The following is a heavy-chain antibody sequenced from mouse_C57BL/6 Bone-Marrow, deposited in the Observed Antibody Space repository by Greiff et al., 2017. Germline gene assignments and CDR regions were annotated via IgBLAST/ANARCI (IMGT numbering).Heavy chain of an antibody. D-gene: IGHD1-1*01. J-gene: IGHJ2*01. CDR3: TTSGSGY. CDR1: GFNIKDDY. Sequence: EVKLMESGAELVRPGASVKLSCTASGFNIKDDYMHWVKQRPEQGLEWIGWFDPENGDTEYASKFQGKATITADTSSNTAYLQLSSLTSEDTAVYYCTTSGSGYWGQGTTLTVSS. CDR2: FDPENGDT. V-gene: IGHV14-4*01.